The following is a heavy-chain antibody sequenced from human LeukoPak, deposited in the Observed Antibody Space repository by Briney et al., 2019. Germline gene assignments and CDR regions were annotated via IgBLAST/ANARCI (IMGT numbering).Heavy chain of an antibody. J-gene: IGHJ6*02. CDR2: INHSGST. V-gene: IGHV4-34*01. CDR3: ASLFVVVVDDYYGLDV. Sequence: PSETLSLTCAVYGGSFSGYYWSWIRQPPGKGLEWIGEINHSGSTNYNPSLKSRVTISVDTSKNQFSLKLSSVTAADTAVYYCASLFVVVVDDYYGLDVWGQGTTVTVSS. D-gene: IGHD2-15*01. CDR1: GGSFSGYY.